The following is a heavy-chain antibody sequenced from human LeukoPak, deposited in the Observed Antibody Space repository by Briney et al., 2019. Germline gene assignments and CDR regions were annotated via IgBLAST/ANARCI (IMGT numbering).Heavy chain of an antibody. CDR1: GGSISSYY. CDR3: ARDGGGTSRPFDY. J-gene: IGHJ4*02. V-gene: IGHV4-59*01. Sequence: SETLSLTCTVSGGSISSYYWNWIRQPPGKGLEWIGYIYYSGSTNYNPSLKSRVTISVDTSKNQLSLKVSSVTAADTAVYYCARDGGGTSRPFDYWGQGTPVTVSS. CDR2: IYYSGST. D-gene: IGHD2-2*01.